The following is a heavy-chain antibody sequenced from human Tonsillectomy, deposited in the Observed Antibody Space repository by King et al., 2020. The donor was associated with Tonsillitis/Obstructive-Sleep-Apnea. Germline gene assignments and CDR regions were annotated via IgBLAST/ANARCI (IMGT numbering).Heavy chain of an antibody. CDR2: ISGSSSYI. V-gene: IGHV3-21*01. CDR1: GFTFSTYT. Sequence: VQLVESGGGLVKPGGSLRLSCAASGFTFSTYTMNWVRQAPGKGLEWVSSISGSSSYIYYADSVKGRFTISRDNAKNSLYLQMNSLRAGDTAVYYCAVYGEGGYCSSTSCYIDYWGQGTLVTVSS. CDR3: AVYGEGGYCSSTSCYIDY. J-gene: IGHJ4*02. D-gene: IGHD2-2*02.